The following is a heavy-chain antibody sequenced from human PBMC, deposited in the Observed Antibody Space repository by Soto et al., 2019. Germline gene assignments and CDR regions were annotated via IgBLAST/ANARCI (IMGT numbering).Heavy chain of an antibody. CDR1: GYTFTGYY. V-gene: IGHV1-2*02. Sequence: ASVKVSCKASGYTFTGYYMHWVRQASGQGPEWMGWMNAKSGDTFFAQRFQGKFNMTWDTSLSTAYMEVGSLTSDDTAMYYCARGNPFNYAGFDVWGQGTTVTSP. CDR2: MNAKSGDT. D-gene: IGHD3-16*01. J-gene: IGHJ6*02. CDR3: ARGNPFNYAGFDV.